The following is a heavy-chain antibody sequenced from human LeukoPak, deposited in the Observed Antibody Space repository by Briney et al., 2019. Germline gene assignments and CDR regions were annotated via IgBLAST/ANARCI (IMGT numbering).Heavy chain of an antibody. D-gene: IGHD3-22*01. V-gene: IGHV3-53*01. CDR3: VYYDSSGFYYGRLRY. CDR1: GFTVSSNY. CDR2: ITSSGDNI. J-gene: IGHJ4*02. Sequence: GGSLRLSCAASGFTVSSNYMSWVRQAPGKGLEWVSAITSSGDNIYSADSIKGRLTVSRDNAKSTLYLHMNSLRAEDTAIYYCVYYDSSGFYYGRLRYWGQGTLVIVSS.